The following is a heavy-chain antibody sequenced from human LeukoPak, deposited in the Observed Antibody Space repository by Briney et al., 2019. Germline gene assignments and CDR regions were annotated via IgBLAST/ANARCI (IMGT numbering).Heavy chain of an antibody. V-gene: IGHV4-34*01. Sequence: PSETLSLTCAVYSGSFSGYYWSWIRQPPGKGLEWIGEINHRGSTNYNPSLKSRVTISVDTSKNQFSLKLSSVTAADTAVYYCARDSGTTGEVKFDPWGQGTLVTVSS. CDR3: ARDSGTTGEVKFDP. CDR1: SGSFSGYY. CDR2: INHRGST. D-gene: IGHD3-10*01. J-gene: IGHJ5*02.